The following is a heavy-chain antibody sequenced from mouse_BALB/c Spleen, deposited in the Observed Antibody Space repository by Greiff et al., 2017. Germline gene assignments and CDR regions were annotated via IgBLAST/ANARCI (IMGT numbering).Heavy chain of an antibody. CDR3: ARGGYYGSSYYFDY. V-gene: IGHV5-9-4*01. J-gene: IGHJ2*01. CDR2: ISSGGSYT. CDR1: GFTFSSYA. D-gene: IGHD1-1*01. Sequence: VQLKESGGGLVKPGGSLKLSCAASGFTFSSYAMSWVRQSPEKRLEWVAEISSGGSYTYYPDTVTGRFTISRDNAKNTLYLEMSSLRSEDTAMYYGARGGYYGSSYYFDYWGQGTTLTVSS.